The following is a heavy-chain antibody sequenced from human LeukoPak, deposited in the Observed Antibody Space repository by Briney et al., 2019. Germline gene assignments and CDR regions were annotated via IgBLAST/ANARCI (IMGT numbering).Heavy chain of an antibody. V-gene: IGHV3-30*04. CDR1: RFTFSGYA. D-gene: IGHD7-27*01. Sequence: GGSLRLSCAASRFTFSGYAMSWVRQAPGKGLEWVAVISYNGRTQYYADSLKGRFTISRDNFKNTLYLQMNSLTTEDTAVYYCARDGPGLGTNAFDVWGQGTMVSVSS. CDR3: ARDGPGLGTNAFDV. J-gene: IGHJ3*01. CDR2: ISYNGRTQ.